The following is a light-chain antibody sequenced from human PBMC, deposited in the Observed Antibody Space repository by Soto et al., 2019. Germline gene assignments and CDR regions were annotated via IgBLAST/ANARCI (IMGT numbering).Light chain of an antibody. CDR2: EVS. CDR3: CSYAGSSTFPFV. J-gene: IGLJ1*01. CDR1: SREVGSYNL. Sequence: SVVTQPGSLFGSPGQSITISRTGKSREVGSYNLVSWYQQHPGKAPKLMIYEVSKRPSGVSNRFSGSKSGNTASLTISGLQAEDEADYYCCSYAGSSTFPFVFGTGTKVTVL. V-gene: IGLV2-23*02.